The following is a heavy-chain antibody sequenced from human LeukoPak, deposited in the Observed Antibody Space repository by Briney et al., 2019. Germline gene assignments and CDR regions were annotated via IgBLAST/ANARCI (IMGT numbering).Heavy chain of an antibody. CDR1: GFTFSSYG. D-gene: IGHD4-17*01. J-gene: IGHJ4*02. Sequence: GGSLRLSCAASGFTFSSYGMHWVRQAPGKGLEWVAVTSYDGSNKYYADSVKGRFTISRDNSKNTLYLQMNSLRAEDTAVYYCAKDPLDRPYTVTPNYFDYWGQGTLVTVSS. CDR3: AKDPLDRPYTVTPNYFDY. CDR2: TSYDGSNK. V-gene: IGHV3-30*18.